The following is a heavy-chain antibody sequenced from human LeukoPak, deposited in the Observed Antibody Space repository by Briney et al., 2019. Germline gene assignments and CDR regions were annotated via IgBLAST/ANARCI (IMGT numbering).Heavy chain of an antibody. Sequence: SETLSLTCTVSGGSISSYYWSWIRQPPGKGLEWIGCIYYSGRTNYNPSLKTRVTTSVDTSKNQFSLKLSSVTAADTAVYYCARGNGNYYYYGMDVWGQGTTVTVSS. D-gene: IGHD1-1*01. CDR2: IYYSGRT. V-gene: IGHV4-59*01. CDR3: ARGNGNYYYYGMDV. J-gene: IGHJ6*02. CDR1: GGSISSYY.